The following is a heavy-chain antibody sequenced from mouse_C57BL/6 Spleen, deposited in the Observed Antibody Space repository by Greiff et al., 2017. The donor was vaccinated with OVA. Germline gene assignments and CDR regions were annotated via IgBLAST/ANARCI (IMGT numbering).Heavy chain of an antibody. CDR1: GYTFTSYW. D-gene: IGHD2-4*01. CDR3: AMWDDYDDYFDY. V-gene: IGHV1-52*01. Sequence: QVQLQQPGAELVRPGSSVKLSCKASGYTFTSYWMHWVKQRPIQGLEWIGNIDPSDSETHYNQKFKDKATLTVDKSSSTAYMQLSSLTSEDSAVYYCAMWDDYDDYFDYGGQGTTLTVS. CDR2: IDPSDSET. J-gene: IGHJ2*01.